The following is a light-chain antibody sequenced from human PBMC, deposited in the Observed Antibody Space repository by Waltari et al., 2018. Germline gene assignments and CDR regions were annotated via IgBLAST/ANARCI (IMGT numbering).Light chain of an antibody. J-gene: IGLJ3*02. CDR3: AAWDGSLSAWL. CDR2: RND. V-gene: IGLV1-47*01. CDR1: SPTIGSHY. Sequence: QSVLTQPPSASGTPGQRVTISCSGGSPTIGSHYVSWFQQLPGTAPKLLIYRNDQRPSGVPDRFSGSKSGTSASLAISGLRSEDEADYYCAAWDGSLSAWLFGGGTKLTVL.